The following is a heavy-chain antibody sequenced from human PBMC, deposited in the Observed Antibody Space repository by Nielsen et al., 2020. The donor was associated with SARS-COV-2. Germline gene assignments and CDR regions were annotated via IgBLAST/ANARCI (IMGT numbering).Heavy chain of an antibody. CDR2: ISYDGSNK. CDR1: GFTFSSYA. J-gene: IGHJ5*02. Sequence: GGSLRLSCAASGFTFSSYAMHWVRQAPGKGLEWVAVISYDGSNKYYADSVKGRFTISRDNSKSTLYLQMNSLRAEDTAVYYCAREGYYDSSFDPWGQGTLVTVSS. V-gene: IGHV3-30*04. D-gene: IGHD3-22*01. CDR3: AREGYYDSSFDP.